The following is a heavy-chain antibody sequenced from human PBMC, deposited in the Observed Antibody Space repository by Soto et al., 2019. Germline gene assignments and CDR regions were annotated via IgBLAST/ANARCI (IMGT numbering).Heavy chain of an antibody. CDR2: ISYDGSNK. V-gene: IGHV3-30-3*01. Sequence: QVQLVESGGGVVQPGRSLRLSCAASGFTFSSYAMHWVRQAPGKGLEWVAVISYDGSNKYYADSVKGRFTISRDNSKNXSYLQMNSLRAEDTAVYYCAREGGGSSSWYPDAFDIWGQGTMVTVSS. CDR3: AREGGGSSSWYPDAFDI. J-gene: IGHJ3*02. CDR1: GFTFSSYA. D-gene: IGHD6-13*01.